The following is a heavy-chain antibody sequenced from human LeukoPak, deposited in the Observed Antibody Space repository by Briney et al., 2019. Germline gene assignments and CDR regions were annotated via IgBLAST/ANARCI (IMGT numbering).Heavy chain of an antibody. CDR2: IYYRGST. Sequence: SETLSLTCTVSGGSISSGGYYWSWIRQHPGKGLEWIGYIYYRGSTNYNPSLKSRVTISVDTSRNQYSLKLSSVTAADTAVYYCARSGVFTGYDAFDIWGQGTRVTVSS. CDR3: ARSGVFTGYDAFDI. J-gene: IGHJ3*02. V-gene: IGHV4-61*08. D-gene: IGHD6-13*01. CDR1: GGSISSGGYY.